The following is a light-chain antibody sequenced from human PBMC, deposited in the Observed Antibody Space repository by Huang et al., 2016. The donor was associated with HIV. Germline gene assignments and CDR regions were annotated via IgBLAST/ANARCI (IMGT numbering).Light chain of an antibody. J-gene: IGKJ2*01. V-gene: IGKV3-15*01. CDR3: QQYNNWPPYT. Sequence: EIVMTQSPATLSVSPGERATLSCWASQRGSSNLAWYQQKPGQAPRLHIYGSYTRANGIPARFSGSGSGTEFTLTISSLQSEDFAVYYCQQYNNWPPYTFGQGTKLEIK. CDR1: QRGSSN. CDR2: GSY.